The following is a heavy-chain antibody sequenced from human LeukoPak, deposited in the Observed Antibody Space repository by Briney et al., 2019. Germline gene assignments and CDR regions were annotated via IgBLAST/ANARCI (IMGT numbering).Heavy chain of an antibody. Sequence: GSLRLSCAASGFMFSSSSMNWVRQAPGKGLEWVSSISSSSSYIYYADSVKGRFIISRDNTKSSLYLQMNSLRAEDTAVYYCARAEGCGSSSCYSAYYYGMDVWGQGTTVTVSS. CDR3: ARAEGCGSSSCYSAYYYGMDV. CDR1: GFMFSSSS. D-gene: IGHD2-2*02. J-gene: IGHJ6*02. CDR2: ISSSSSYI. V-gene: IGHV3-21*01.